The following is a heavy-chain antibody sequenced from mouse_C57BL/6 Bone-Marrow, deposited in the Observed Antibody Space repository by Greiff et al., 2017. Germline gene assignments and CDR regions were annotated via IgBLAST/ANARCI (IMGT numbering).Heavy chain of an antibody. Sequence: QVQLQQPGAELVKPGASVKLSCKASGYTFTSYWMHWVKQRPGQGLEWIGMIHPNSGSTNYNEKFKSKATLTVDKSSSTAYMQLSSLTSEDSAVYYCERSTHYSSDVGSMDYWGQGTSVTVSS. CDR2: IHPNSGST. J-gene: IGHJ4*01. CDR1: GYTFTSYW. V-gene: IGHV1-64*01. D-gene: IGHD2-5*01. CDR3: ERSTHYSSDVGSMDY.